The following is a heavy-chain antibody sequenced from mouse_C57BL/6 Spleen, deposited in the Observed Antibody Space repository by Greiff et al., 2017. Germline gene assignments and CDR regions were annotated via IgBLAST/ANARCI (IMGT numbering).Heavy chain of an antibody. CDR1: GFTFSNYW. D-gene: IGHD4-1*01. CDR3: TLGRFYAMDY. CDR2: IRLKSDNYAT. J-gene: IGHJ4*01. Sequence: EVKLVESGGGLVQPGGSMKLSCVASGFTFSNYWMNWVRQSPEKGLEWVAQIRLKSDNYATHYAESVKGRFTISRDDSKSSVYLQMNNLRAEDTGIYYCTLGRFYAMDYWGQGTSVTVSS. V-gene: IGHV6-3*01.